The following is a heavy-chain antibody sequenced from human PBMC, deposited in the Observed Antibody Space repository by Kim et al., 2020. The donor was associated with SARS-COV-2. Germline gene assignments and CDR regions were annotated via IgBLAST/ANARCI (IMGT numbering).Heavy chain of an antibody. V-gene: IGHV3-74*01. CDR2: ISREGSLT. J-gene: IGHJ5*02. CDR1: GFNFGTSW. Sequence: GGSLRLSCAASGFNFGTSWMHWVRQAPGEGLMWVSRISREGSLTTYADSVKGRVTISRDNAKNTLHLQMNSLRAEDTAVYYCVRGIGDGSWGQGTLVMVS. CDR3: VRGIGDGS. D-gene: IGHD2-15*01.